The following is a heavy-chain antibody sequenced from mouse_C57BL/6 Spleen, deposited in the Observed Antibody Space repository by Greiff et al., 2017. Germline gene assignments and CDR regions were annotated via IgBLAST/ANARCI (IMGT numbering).Heavy chain of an antibody. Sequence: VQLQESGAELVRPGASVKMSCTASGYTFTNYWIGWAKQRPGHGLEWIGDIYPGGGYTNYNEKFKGQSTMTADKSYSTAYMQFSSLSSEDSAIYYCASSREDYAMDYWGQGTSVTVSS. J-gene: IGHJ4*01. CDR2: IYPGGGYT. V-gene: IGHV1-63*01. CDR3: ASSREDYAMDY. CDR1: GYTFTNYW.